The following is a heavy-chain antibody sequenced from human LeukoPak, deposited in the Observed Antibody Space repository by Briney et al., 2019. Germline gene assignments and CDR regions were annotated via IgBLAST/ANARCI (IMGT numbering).Heavy chain of an antibody. Sequence: RASVKVSCKASGYTFTGYYMHWVRQAPGQGLEWMGRINPNSGGTNYAQKFQGRVTMTRDTSISTAYMEPSRLRSDDTAVYYCARRSAAGYYYYGMDVWGQGTTVTVSS. CDR3: ARRSAAGYYYYGMDV. CDR2: INPNSGGT. CDR1: GYTFTGYY. J-gene: IGHJ6*02. D-gene: IGHD6-13*01. V-gene: IGHV1-2*06.